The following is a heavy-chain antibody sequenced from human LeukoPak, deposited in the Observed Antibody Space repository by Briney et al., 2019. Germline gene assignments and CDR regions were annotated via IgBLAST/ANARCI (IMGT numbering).Heavy chain of an antibody. CDR2: ISPKNGDT. V-gene: IGHV1-18*01. CDR1: NYNFSDYT. D-gene: IGHD4-17*01. J-gene: IGHJ4*02. Sequence: ASVKVSCKASNYNFSDYTINWVRQAPGQGLEWMGWISPKNGDTNPAQRLQGRVTMTTETSTTTAYMDLRNLTSDDTAVYFCARGPLYGDYYCDFWDQGTLVTVSS. CDR3: ARGPLYGDYYCDF.